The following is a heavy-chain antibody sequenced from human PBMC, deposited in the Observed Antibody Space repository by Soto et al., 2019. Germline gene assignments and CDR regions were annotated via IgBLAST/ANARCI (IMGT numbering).Heavy chain of an antibody. CDR2: ISTFNGNT. J-gene: IGHJ5*02. Sequence: QVHLVQSGTEVKEPGASVKVSCKASASTFTGYTINWVRQAPGQGLEWMGWISTFNGNTKYAGNFERRVTRTTNTTTTTAYMELTSLTFDDTVLYFCARGTVTSGRWFGPWGQGTLVSVSS. D-gene: IGHD4-17*01. V-gene: IGHV1-18*04. CDR1: ASTFTGYT. CDR3: ARGTVTSGRWFGP.